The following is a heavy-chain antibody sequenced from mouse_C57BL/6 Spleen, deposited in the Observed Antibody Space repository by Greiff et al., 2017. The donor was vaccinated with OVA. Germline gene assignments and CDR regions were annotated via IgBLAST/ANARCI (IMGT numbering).Heavy chain of an antibody. D-gene: IGHD1-1*01. Sequence: QVQLQQPGAELVMPGASVKLSCKASGYTFTSYWMHWVKQTPGQGLEWIGEIDPSDSYTNYNQKFKGKSTLTVDKSSSTAYMQLSSLTSEDSAVYYCARAGYYGSSYYFDDWGQGTTLTVSS. CDR2: IDPSDSYT. CDR1: GYTFTSYW. CDR3: ARAGYYGSSYYFDD. V-gene: IGHV1-69*01. J-gene: IGHJ2*01.